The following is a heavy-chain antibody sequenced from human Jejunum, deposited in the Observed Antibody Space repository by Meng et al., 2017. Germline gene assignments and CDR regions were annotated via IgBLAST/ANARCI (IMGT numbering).Heavy chain of an antibody. V-gene: IGHV3-23*01. CDR2: INTDGNT. D-gene: IGHD2-21*01. CDR3: AKLVPY. J-gene: IGHJ4*02. CDR1: GFTFSSSA. Sequence: GGSLRLSCAASGFTFSSSAMSWVRQAPGKGLEWVSSINTDGNTYYADSVKGRFTISRDNSKNTLYLQMSSLRAEDTALYYCAKLVPYWGQGTLVTVSS.